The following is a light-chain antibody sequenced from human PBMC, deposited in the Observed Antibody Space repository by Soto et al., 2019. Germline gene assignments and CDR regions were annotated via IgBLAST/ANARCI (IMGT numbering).Light chain of an antibody. J-gene: IGLJ1*01. CDR1: SSDVGRYNY. Sequence: QSALTQPASVSGSPGQSITISCTGTSSDVGRYNYVSWYQQHPGKDPKLMIHDVSNRPSGVSDRFSGSKSGNTASLTISGLQAEDEADYYCSSYTSSSTLYAFGTGTKVTVL. CDR3: SSYTSSSTLYA. V-gene: IGLV2-14*01. CDR2: DVS.